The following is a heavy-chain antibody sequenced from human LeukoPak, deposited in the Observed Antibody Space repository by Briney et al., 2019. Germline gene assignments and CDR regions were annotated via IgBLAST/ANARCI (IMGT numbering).Heavy chain of an antibody. V-gene: IGHV3-48*01. CDR2: ISGSSSTI. Sequence: GGSLRLSCAASGFTFSTFSMNWVRQAPGQGLEWISYISGSSSTIYYADSVKGRFTISRDNAKNSLYLQMNSLRAEDTAVYYCARAYDSSGYGPGDYWGQGTLVTVSS. CDR1: GFTFSTFS. J-gene: IGHJ4*02. D-gene: IGHD3-22*01. CDR3: ARAYDSSGYGPGDY.